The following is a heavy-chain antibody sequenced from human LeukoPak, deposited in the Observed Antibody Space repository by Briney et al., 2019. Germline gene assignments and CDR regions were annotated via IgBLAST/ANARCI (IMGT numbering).Heavy chain of an antibody. V-gene: IGHV3-7*01. CDR1: GFTFSSCW. CDR2: IKEDGSEK. D-gene: IGHD5-24*01. J-gene: IGHJ4*02. CDR3: ARDKSRDGYMYYFDY. Sequence: GGSLRLSCAASGFTFSSCWMSWVRQAPGKGLEWVANIKEDGSEKYYVDSVKGRFTISRDTAKNSLYLQMNSLRAEDTAVYYCARDKSRDGYMYYFDYWGQGTLVTVSS.